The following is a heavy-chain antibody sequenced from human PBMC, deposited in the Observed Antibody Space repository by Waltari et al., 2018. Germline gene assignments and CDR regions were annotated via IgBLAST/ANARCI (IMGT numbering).Heavy chain of an antibody. V-gene: IGHV4-38-2*02. CDR3: VTSTGTVTSGFYYYYMDV. CDR2: IYHSGST. Sequence: HVQLQESGPGLVKPSETLSLTCTVSGYSISSGYSWGWIRQPPGKGLDWIGSIYHSGSTNYNPSLKSRVTLSVDTSKNLFSLKLNSVTAADTAVYYCVTSTGTVTSGFYYYYMDVWAKGTTVTVSS. D-gene: IGHD4-17*01. J-gene: IGHJ6*03. CDR1: GYSISSGYS.